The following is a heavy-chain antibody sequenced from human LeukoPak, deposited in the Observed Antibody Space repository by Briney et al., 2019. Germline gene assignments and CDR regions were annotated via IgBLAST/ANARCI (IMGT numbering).Heavy chain of an antibody. J-gene: IGHJ6*03. CDR1: GGSFSSGGYY. V-gene: IGHV4-31*03. Sequence: PSQTLSLTCTVSGGSFSSGGYYWIWIRQDTGKGLKGVRYNYESRSNYYNPSIKRRVTISVYTNKNSLPLTPRPPTAAAPPAYNPSLKSRVTISVDTSKNQFSLKLSSVTAADTAVYYCARVSPGSGSYYRTYYYYYMDVWGKGTTVTVSS. CDR2: NYESRSN. CDR3: PSLKSRVTISVDTSKNQFSLKLSSVTAADTAVYYCARVSPGSGSYYRTYYYYYMDV. D-gene: IGHD2-21*02.